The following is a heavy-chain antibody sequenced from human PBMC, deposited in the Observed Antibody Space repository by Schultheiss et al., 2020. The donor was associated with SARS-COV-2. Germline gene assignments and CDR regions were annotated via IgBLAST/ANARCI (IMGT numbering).Heavy chain of an antibody. D-gene: IGHD3-10*01. CDR3: ARYRLGFDY. J-gene: IGHJ4*02. V-gene: IGHV4-38-2*01. CDR1: GYSISSGYY. Sequence: SETLSLTCAVSGYSISSGYYWGWIRQPPGKGLEWIGRIYTSGSTNYNPSLKSRVTISVDTSKNQFSLKLSSVTAADTAVYYCARYRLGFDYWGQGTLVTVSS. CDR2: IYTSGST.